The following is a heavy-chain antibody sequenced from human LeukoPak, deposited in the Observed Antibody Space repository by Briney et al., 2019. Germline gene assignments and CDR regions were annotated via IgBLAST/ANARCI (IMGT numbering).Heavy chain of an antibody. CDR3: ARDKDSSGLDI. Sequence: PGGSLRLSCAASGFTFSSYSMNWVRQAPGKGLEWVSYNSSSSTIYYADSVKGRFTISRDNAKNSLYLQMNSLRAEDTAVYYCARDKDSSGLDIWGQGTMVTVSS. J-gene: IGHJ3*02. CDR1: GFTFSSYS. V-gene: IGHV3-48*01. D-gene: IGHD3-22*01. CDR2: NSSSSTI.